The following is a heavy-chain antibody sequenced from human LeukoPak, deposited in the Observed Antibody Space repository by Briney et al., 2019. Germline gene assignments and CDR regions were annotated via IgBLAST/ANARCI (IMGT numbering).Heavy chain of an antibody. Sequence: GASVKVSCKASGYTFTGYYMHWVRQAPGQGLEWMGWINPNSGGTNYAQKFQGRVTMTRDTSISTAYMELSRLRSDDTAVYYCARDNSPRGYYGSGSIHNWFDPWGQGTLVTVSS. CDR1: GYTFTGYY. D-gene: IGHD3-10*01. CDR2: INPNSGGT. J-gene: IGHJ5*02. CDR3: ARDNSPRGYYGSGSIHNWFDP. V-gene: IGHV1-2*02.